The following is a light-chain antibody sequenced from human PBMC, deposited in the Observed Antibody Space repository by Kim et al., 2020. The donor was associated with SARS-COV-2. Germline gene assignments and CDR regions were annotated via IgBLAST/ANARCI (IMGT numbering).Light chain of an antibody. CDR3: CSYAGNSAWV. J-gene: IGLJ3*02. Sequence: GQSITISVTGTSRDVVTYNLVSWYHQHPGKAPKLLIYEGNKRPSGVSNRFSASKSGNTAPLTISGVQAEDEADYYCCSYAGNSAWVFGGGTQLTVL. CDR1: SRDVVTYNL. V-gene: IGLV2-23*01. CDR2: EGN.